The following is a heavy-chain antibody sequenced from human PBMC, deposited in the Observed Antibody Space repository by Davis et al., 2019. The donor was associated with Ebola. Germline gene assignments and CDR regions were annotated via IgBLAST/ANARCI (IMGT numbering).Heavy chain of an antibody. D-gene: IGHD4-17*01. CDR3: ARHLFGDPHFDH. CDR1: GGSISGSY. V-gene: IGHV4-59*08. J-gene: IGHJ4*02. Sequence: PGGSLRLSCTVSGGSISGSYWSWIRQSPGKGLEWISYVYHTGHTNYNPSLKSRVAISMDTSKNQFSLKLSSVTAADTAVFYCARHLFGDPHFDHWGQGALVTVSS. CDR2: VYHTGHT.